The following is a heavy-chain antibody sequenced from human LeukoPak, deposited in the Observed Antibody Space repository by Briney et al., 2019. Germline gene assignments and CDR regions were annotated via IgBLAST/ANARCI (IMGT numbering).Heavy chain of an antibody. J-gene: IGHJ3*02. CDR2: IYYSGST. D-gene: IGHD3-22*01. CDR1: GGSISSSSYS. Sequence: SETLSLTCTVSGGSISSSSYSWGWIRQPPGKGLEWIGSIYYSGSTHYNPSLKSRVTISVDTSKNQFSLKLSSVTAADTAVYYCARNDSSLGAEAFDIWGQGTMVTVSS. CDR3: ARNDSSLGAEAFDI. V-gene: IGHV4-39*01.